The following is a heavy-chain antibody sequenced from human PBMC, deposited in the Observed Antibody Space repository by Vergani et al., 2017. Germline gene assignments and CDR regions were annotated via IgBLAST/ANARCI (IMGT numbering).Heavy chain of an antibody. D-gene: IGHD6-19*01. CDR3: ARDFSGGWYGWFDP. V-gene: IGHV4-61*10. CDR1: GGSISSGSYY. CDR2: IYYSGST. Sequence: QVQLQESGPGLVKPSQTLSLTCTVSGGSISSGSYYWSWLRQPAGKGLEWIGYIYYSGSTNYNPSLKSRVTISVDTSKNQFSLKLSSVTAADTAVYYCARDFSGGWYGWFDPWGQGTLVTVSS. J-gene: IGHJ5*02.